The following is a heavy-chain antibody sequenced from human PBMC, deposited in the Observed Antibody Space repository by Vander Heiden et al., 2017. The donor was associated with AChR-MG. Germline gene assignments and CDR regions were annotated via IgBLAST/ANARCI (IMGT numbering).Heavy chain of an antibody. D-gene: IGHD3-9*01. J-gene: IGHJ5*02. CDR2: FDPEDGET. CDR1: GSPLTELS. Sequence: VQLVQAGAEVKKPGASVKVACKVSGSPLTELSMHWVRQAPGKGLEWMGGFDPEDGETIYAQKFQGRVTMTEDTSTDTAYMELSSLRSEDTAVYYCASIYDILTGYYPWGQGTLVTVSS. CDR3: ASIYDILTGYYP. V-gene: IGHV1-24*01.